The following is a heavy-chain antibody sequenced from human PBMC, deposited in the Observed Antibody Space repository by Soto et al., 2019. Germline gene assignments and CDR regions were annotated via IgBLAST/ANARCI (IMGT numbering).Heavy chain of an antibody. V-gene: IGHV3-11*01. J-gene: IGHJ6*02. D-gene: IGHD3-10*01. Sequence: LSLTCAASGFTFSDYYMSWIRQAPGKGLEWVSYISSSGSTIYYADSVKGRFTISRDNAKNSLYLQMNSLRAEDTAVYYCARDLGYRGVYYYYGMDVWGQGTTVTVSS. CDR1: GFTFSDYY. CDR3: ARDLGYRGVYYYYGMDV. CDR2: ISSSGSTI.